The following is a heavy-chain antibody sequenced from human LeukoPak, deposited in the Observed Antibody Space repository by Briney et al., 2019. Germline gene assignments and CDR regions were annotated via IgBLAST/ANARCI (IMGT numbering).Heavy chain of an antibody. Sequence: GGSLRLSCAASGFTFSDHAMHWVRQPTGKGLEWVSAIGTAGDTFYPGSVKGRFTISRENAKNSLYLQMNSLRADDTAVYYCAKGAPRSSSIFDFWGPGTLVTVSS. CDR3: AKGAPRSSSIFDF. V-gene: IGHV3-13*01. J-gene: IGHJ4*02. D-gene: IGHD6-6*01. CDR2: IGTAGDT. CDR1: GFTFSDHA.